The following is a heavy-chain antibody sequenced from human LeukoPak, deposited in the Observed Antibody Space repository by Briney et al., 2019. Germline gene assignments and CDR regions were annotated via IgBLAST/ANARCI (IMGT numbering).Heavy chain of an antibody. CDR2: IYPGDSDT. V-gene: IGHV5-51*01. Sequence: GASVKVSCKASGYTFSDFYMHWVRQMPGKGLEWMGIIYPGDSDTRYSPSFQGQVTISADKSFSTAYLQWSSLKASDTAVYYCARHRDSSSWTDFEYWGQGTLVTVSS. CDR1: GYTFSDFY. D-gene: IGHD6-13*01. J-gene: IGHJ4*02. CDR3: ARHRDSSSWTDFEY.